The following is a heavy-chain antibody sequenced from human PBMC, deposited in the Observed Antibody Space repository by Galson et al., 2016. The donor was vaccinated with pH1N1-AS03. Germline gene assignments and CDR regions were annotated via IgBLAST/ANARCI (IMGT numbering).Heavy chain of an antibody. V-gene: IGHV4-61*02. CDR2: IYTSGST. CDR3: ARASPLPSGYFDY. J-gene: IGHJ4*02. Sequence: TLSLTCTVSGGSISSGSYYWRWIRQPAGKGLEWIGRIYTSGSTHYNPSLKSRATITVDTSKNQFSLKLSSVTAADTAVYYCARASPLPSGYFDYWGQGTLVTVSS. CDR1: GGSISSGSYY.